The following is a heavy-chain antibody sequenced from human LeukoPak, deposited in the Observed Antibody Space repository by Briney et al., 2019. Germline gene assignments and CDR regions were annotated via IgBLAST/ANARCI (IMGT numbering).Heavy chain of an antibody. J-gene: IGHJ3*02. CDR1: GFTFSSFG. CDR2: IRYDGIAI. D-gene: IGHD5/OR15-5a*01. V-gene: IGHV3-30*02. CDR3: ARDGVDVRAFDI. Sequence: GGSLRLSCAASGFTFSSFGMNWVRQAPGKGLEWVTFIRYDGIAIQYADSVKGRFTISRDNSKNALYLQMNSLRAEDTAVYYCARDGVDVRAFDIWGQGTMVTVSS.